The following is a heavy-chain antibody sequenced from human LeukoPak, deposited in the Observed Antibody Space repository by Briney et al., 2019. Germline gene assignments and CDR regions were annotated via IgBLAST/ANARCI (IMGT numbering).Heavy chain of an antibody. J-gene: IGHJ4*02. Sequence: PSQTLSLTCTVSGGSISSGGYYWSWIRQHTGKGLEWIGYIYYSGSTYYNPSPKSRVTISVDTSKNQFSLKLSSVTAADTAVYYCASRIYGDFSFDYWGQGTLVTVSS. CDR2: IYYSGST. D-gene: IGHD4-17*01. CDR3: ASRIYGDFSFDY. CDR1: GGSISSGGYY. V-gene: IGHV4-31*03.